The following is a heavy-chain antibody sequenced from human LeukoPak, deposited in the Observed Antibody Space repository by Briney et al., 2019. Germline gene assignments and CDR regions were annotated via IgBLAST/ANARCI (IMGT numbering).Heavy chain of an antibody. CDR2: IIPIFGTA. Sequence: GASVKVSCKASGGTFSSYAISWVRQAPGQGLEWMGGIIPIFGTANYAQKFQGRVTITADESTSTAYMELSSLRSEDTAVYYCARAGGVVVPAAMPYYGMDVWGKGTTVTVSS. J-gene: IGHJ6*04. CDR3: ARAGGVVVPAAMPYYGMDV. CDR1: GGTFSSYA. V-gene: IGHV1-69*13. D-gene: IGHD2-2*01.